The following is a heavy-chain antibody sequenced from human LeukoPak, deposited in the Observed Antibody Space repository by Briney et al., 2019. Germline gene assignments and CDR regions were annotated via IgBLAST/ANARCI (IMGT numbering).Heavy chain of an antibody. Sequence: PSETLSLTCTVSGGSISRRCYYWTWIRQHPGKGLQWIGYIYYSVSTYYNQSLRSRVTISVDTSKFKFSLKLSSVTAADTAVYYCARGGGYCSGGSCYLFDCWGQGTLVTVSS. CDR1: GGSISRRCYY. D-gene: IGHD2-15*01. CDR3: ARGGGYCSGGSCYLFDC. V-gene: IGHV4-31*03. J-gene: IGHJ4*02. CDR2: IYYSVST.